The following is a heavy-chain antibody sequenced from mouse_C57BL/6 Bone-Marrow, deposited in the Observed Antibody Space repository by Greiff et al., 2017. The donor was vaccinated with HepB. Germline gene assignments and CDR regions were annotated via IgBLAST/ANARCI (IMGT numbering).Heavy chain of an antibody. J-gene: IGHJ3*01. CDR2: INPGSGGT. CDR3: ARSPPLGPL. CDR1: GYAFTNYL. D-gene: IGHD4-1*01. Sequence: VQLQESGAELVRPGTSVKVSCKASGYAFTNYLIEWVKQRPGQGLEWIGVINPGSGGTNYNEKFKGKATLTADKSSSTAYMQLSSLTSEDSAVYFCARSPPLGPLWGQGTLVTVSA. V-gene: IGHV1-54*01.